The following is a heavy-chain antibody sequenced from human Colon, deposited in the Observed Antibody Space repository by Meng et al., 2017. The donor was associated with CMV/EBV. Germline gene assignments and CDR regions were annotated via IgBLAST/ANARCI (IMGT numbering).Heavy chain of an antibody. CDR1: GFPFSSHA. CDR3: AKGSRDGFNGLFDC. D-gene: IGHD5-24*01. Sequence: ASGFPFSSHAMSWFRQAPGKGLEWVSGFSRNAEDTHYADSVRGRFTMSRDTSKNTLYLQMNSLRAEDTAVYYCAKGSRDGFNGLFDCWGQGALVTVSS. CDR2: FSRNAEDT. J-gene: IGHJ4*02. V-gene: IGHV3-23*01.